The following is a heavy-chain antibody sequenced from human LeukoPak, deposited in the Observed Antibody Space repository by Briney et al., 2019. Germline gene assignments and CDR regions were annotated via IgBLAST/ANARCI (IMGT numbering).Heavy chain of an antibody. J-gene: IGHJ5*02. CDR1: GGTFSSYA. CDR3: ARRSSGWYPHNWFDP. D-gene: IGHD6-19*01. V-gene: IGHV1-69*13. Sequence: GASVKVSCKASGGTFSSYAISWVRQAPGQGFEWMGGIIPIFGTANYAQKFQGRVTITADESTSTAYMELSSLRSEDTAVYYCARRSSGWYPHNWFDPWGQGTLVTVSS. CDR2: IIPIFGTA.